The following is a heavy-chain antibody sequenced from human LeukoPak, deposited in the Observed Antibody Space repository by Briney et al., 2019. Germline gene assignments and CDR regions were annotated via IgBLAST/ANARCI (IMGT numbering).Heavy chain of an antibody. Sequence: PGGSLRLSCAASGFTFSSYEMKWARQAPGKGLEWVSYIRSNGRTIHHTHSVKGRFTISRDNAKNSLYLQMNNLRAENTAVYYCARDGVWGPTWFWETDDAFDIWGQGTMVTVSS. CDR1: GFTFSSYE. V-gene: IGHV3-48*03. J-gene: IGHJ3*02. CDR2: IRSNGRTI. D-gene: IGHD3-10*01. CDR3: ARDGVWGPTWFWETDDAFDI.